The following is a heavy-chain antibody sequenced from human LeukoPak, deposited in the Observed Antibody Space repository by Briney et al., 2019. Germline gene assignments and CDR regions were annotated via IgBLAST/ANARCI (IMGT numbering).Heavy chain of an antibody. CDR2: ISAYNGNT. D-gene: IGHD7-27*01. CDR1: GYTFTSYG. J-gene: IGHJ4*02. V-gene: IGHV1-18*01. CDR3: ARGTWGRAGKGLPDDY. Sequence: GASVTVSCTASGYTFTSYGISWVRQAPGQGLEWMGWISAYNGNTNYAQKLQGRVTMTTDTSTSTAYMELRSLRSDDTAAYYCARGTWGRAGKGLPDDYWGQGTLVTVSS.